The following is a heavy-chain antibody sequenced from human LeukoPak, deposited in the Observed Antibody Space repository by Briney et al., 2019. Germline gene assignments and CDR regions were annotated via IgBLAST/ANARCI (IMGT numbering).Heavy chain of an antibody. V-gene: IGHV3-74*01. Sequence: GGSLRLSCAGSGFTLSSNWMHWVRQAPGKGLVWVARFYSDGGRTNYADSVKGRFTISGDNAKNTLYLQMNSLRAEDTAVYYCAKEYGYTYGEFDYWGQGTLVTVSS. CDR1: GFTLSSNW. CDR2: FYSDGGRT. J-gene: IGHJ4*02. D-gene: IGHD5-18*01. CDR3: AKEYGYTYGEFDY.